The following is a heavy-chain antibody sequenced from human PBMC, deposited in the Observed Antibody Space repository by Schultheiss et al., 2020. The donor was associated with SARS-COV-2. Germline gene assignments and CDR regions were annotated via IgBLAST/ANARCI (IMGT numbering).Heavy chain of an antibody. Sequence: GGSLRLSCTASGFTFSRYAMSWVRQAPGKGLEWVGRIKSKTDGGTTDYAAPVKGRFTISRDDSKNTLYLQMNSLRAEDTAVYYCARGAVAGTNWFDPWGQGTLVTVSS. V-gene: IGHV3-15*01. CDR3: ARGAVAGTNWFDP. D-gene: IGHD6-19*01. CDR2: IKSKTDGGTT. CDR1: GFTFSRYA. J-gene: IGHJ5*02.